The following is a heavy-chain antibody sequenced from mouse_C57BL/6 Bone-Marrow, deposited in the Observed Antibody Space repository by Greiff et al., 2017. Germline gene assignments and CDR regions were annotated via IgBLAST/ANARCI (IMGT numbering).Heavy chain of an antibody. CDR2: ISDGGSYT. Sequence: EVHLVESGGGLVKPGGSLKLSCAASGFTFRRYAMSWVRQTPDKMLEWVATISDGGSYTYYPDNVKGRFPISRDKAKNNLYLQMSHLKSEATAMYYCARAPDGYSAMDYWGQGTSVTVSS. V-gene: IGHV5-4*01. D-gene: IGHD2-3*01. J-gene: IGHJ4*01. CDR1: GFTFRRYA. CDR3: ARAPDGYSAMDY.